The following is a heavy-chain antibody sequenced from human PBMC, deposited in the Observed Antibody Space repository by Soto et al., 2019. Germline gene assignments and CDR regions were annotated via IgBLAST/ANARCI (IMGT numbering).Heavy chain of an antibody. CDR3: ASLYDFWSGPDAFDI. D-gene: IGHD3-3*01. CDR2: ISAYNGNT. J-gene: IGHJ3*02. V-gene: IGHV1-18*01. Sequence: ASVKVSCKASGYTFTSYGIHWVRQAPGQRLEWMGWISAYNGNTNYAQKLQGRVTMTTDTSTSTAYMELRSLRSDDTAVYYCASLYDFWSGPDAFDIWGQGTMVTVSS. CDR1: GYTFTSYG.